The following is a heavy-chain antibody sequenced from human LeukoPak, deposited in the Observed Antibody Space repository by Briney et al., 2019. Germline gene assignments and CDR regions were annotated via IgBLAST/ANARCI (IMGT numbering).Heavy chain of an antibody. D-gene: IGHD2-2*01. CDR2: IYYSGST. Sequence: SETLSLTCAVSGGSISSYYWSWIRQPPGKGLEWIGYIYYSGSTNYNPSLKSRVTISVDTSKNQFSLKLSSVTAADTAVYYCARHGAYCSSTSCPSYYYYGMDVWGQGTTVTVSS. CDR1: GGSISSYY. J-gene: IGHJ6*02. V-gene: IGHV4-59*08. CDR3: ARHGAYCSSTSCPSYYYYGMDV.